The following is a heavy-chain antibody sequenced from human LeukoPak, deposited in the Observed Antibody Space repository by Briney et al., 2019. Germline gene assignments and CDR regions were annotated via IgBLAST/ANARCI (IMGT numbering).Heavy chain of an antibody. CDR1: GFTFSSFA. D-gene: IGHD6-13*01. Sequence: GGSLRLSCAASGFTFSSFAMNWVRQAPGKGLEWVSYISSTSTYIYYGDSVKGRLTISRDNAKNSLYLQMSSLRAEDTAVYYCAREIASDHALDVWGQGTMVTVSS. J-gene: IGHJ3*01. CDR2: ISSTSTYI. CDR3: AREIASDHALDV. V-gene: IGHV3-21*01.